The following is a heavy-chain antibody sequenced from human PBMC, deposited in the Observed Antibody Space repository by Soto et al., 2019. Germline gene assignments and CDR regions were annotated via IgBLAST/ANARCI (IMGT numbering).Heavy chain of an antibody. J-gene: IGHJ6*02. CDR2: INHSGST. CDR1: GGSFSGYY. Sequence: SETLSLTCAVYGGSFSGYYWSWIRQPPGKGLEWIGEINHSGSTNYNPSLKSRVTISVDTSKNQFSLKLSPVTAADTAVYYCARGHCTNGVCYNRSYYYYYGMDVWGQGTTVTVSS. D-gene: IGHD2-8*01. V-gene: IGHV4-34*01. CDR3: ARGHCTNGVCYNRSYYYYYGMDV.